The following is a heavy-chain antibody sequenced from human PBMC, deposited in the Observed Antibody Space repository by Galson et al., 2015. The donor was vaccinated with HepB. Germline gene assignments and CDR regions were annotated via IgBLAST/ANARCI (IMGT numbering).Heavy chain of an antibody. Sequence: VKVSCKVSGYTFTDYYMHWVQQAPGKGLEWMGLVDPEDGETIYAEKFQGRVTITADTSTDTAYMELSSLRSEDTAVYYCATGFTRGAFDIWGQGTMVTVSS. V-gene: IGHV1-69-2*01. CDR3: ATGFTRGAFDI. CDR1: GYTFTDYY. CDR2: VDPEDGET. D-gene: IGHD3-3*01. J-gene: IGHJ3*02.